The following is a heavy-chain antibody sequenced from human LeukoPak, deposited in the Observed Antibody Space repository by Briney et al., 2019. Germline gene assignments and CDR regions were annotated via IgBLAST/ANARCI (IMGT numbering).Heavy chain of an antibody. Sequence: SETLSLTCTVSGGSISSHFWTWIRQPPGKGLEWIGYIHYSGSTNYNPSLKSRVTLSVDTSKNQFSLKLSSVTPADTAVYYCARGGVAAKYYFDYWGQGTLVTVSS. CDR3: ARGGVAAKYYFDY. D-gene: IGHD3-10*01. CDR1: GGSISSHF. J-gene: IGHJ4*02. CDR2: IHYSGST. V-gene: IGHV4-59*11.